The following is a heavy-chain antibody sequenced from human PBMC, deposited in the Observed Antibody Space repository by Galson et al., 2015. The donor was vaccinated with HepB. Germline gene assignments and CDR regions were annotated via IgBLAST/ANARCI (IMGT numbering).Heavy chain of an antibody. J-gene: IGHJ6*02. CDR1: GGTFSSYT. V-gene: IGHV1-69*02. CDR2: IIPILGIA. CDR3: ASWGGYCSSTSCHGLYYYGMDV. Sequence: SVKVSCKAPGGTFSSYTISWVRQAPGQGLEWMGRIIPILGIANYAQKFQGRVTITADKSTSTAYMELSSLRSEDTAVYYCASWGGYCSSTSCHGLYYYGMDVWGQGTTVTVSS. D-gene: IGHD2-2*01.